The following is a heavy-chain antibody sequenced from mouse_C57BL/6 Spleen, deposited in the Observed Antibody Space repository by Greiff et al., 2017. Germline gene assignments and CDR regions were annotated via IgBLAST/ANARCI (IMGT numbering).Heavy chain of an antibody. J-gene: IGHJ2*01. V-gene: IGHV14-2*01. CDR1: GFNIKDYY. D-gene: IGHD1-1*01. CDR2: IDPEDGDT. Sequence: VQLQQSGAELVKPGASVKLSCTASGFNIKDYYMHWVKQRTEKGLEWIGRIDPEDGDTKYDPKFQGKATITADTYSNTAYLQLSSLTSEDAAVYYCARTPFYGSSPYYFDYWGQGTTRTVSS. CDR3: ARTPFYGSSPYYFDY.